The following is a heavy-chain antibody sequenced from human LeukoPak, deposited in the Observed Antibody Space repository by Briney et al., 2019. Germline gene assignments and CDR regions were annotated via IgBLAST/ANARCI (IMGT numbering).Heavy chain of an antibody. CDR3: AALDYDILTGYYKDYYFDY. V-gene: IGHV1-58*01. CDR2: IVVSGGNT. J-gene: IGHJ4*02. CDR1: GFTFTSSA. D-gene: IGHD3-9*01. Sequence: ASVKVSCTASGFTFTSSAVQWVRQARGQRLEWVSWIVVSGGNTNYAQTLQERVTITRDMSTGTAYMELSSLRSEDTAVYYCAALDYDILTGYYKDYYFDYWGQGTLVTVSS.